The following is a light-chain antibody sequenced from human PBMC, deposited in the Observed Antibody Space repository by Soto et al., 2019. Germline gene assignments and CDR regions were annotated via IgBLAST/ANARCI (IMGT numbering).Light chain of an antibody. J-gene: IGLJ3*02. Sequence: SYELTQPPSVSVSPGQTASITCSADKLGNKYACWYQQKPGQSPEVVIYQDSKRPSGIPERFSGSNSGNTATLTISGTQALDEADYYCQAWDSSTVVFGGGTKLTVL. CDR3: QAWDSSTVV. V-gene: IGLV3-1*01. CDR2: QDS. CDR1: KLGNKY.